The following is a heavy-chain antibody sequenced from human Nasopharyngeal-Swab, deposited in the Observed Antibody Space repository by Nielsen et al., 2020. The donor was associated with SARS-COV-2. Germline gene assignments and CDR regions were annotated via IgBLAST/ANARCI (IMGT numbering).Heavy chain of an antibody. CDR3: ARVLTRNLVVALVLDAFDI. Sequence: LRLSCTVSGGSISSGSYYWSWIRQPAGKGLEWIGRIYTSGSTNYNPSLKSRVTISVDTSKNQFSLKLSSVTAADTAVYYCARVLTRNLVVALVLDAFDIWGQGTMVTVSS. D-gene: IGHD2-15*01. CDR1: GGSISSGSYY. J-gene: IGHJ3*02. CDR2: IYTSGST. V-gene: IGHV4-61*02.